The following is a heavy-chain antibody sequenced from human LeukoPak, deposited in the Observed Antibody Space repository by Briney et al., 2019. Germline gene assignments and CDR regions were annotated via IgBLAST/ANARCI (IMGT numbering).Heavy chain of an antibody. CDR2: IYYSGST. CDR3: ARSSGWYGAFDI. V-gene: IGHV4-59*01. Sequence: SETLSLTCTVYGGSISSYYWSWIRQPPGKGLEWIGYIYYSGSTNYNPSLKSRVTISVDTFKNQFSLKLSSVTAADTAVYYCARSSGWYGAFDIWGQGTMVTVSS. J-gene: IGHJ3*02. D-gene: IGHD6-19*01. CDR1: GGSISSYY.